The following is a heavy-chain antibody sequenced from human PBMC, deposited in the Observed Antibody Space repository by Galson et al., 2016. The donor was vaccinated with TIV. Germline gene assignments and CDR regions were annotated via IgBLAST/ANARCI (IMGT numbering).Heavy chain of an antibody. CDR1: GFIFSSFP. V-gene: IGHV3-30-3*01. J-gene: IGHJ4*02. Sequence: SLRLSCAASGFIFSSFPMHWVRQVPGKGLEWVALILYDGTTKQYADSAKGRFTISRDNSKNTVYLQMNSLRPEDTAVYYCARDPTVAGYPFDYWGQGTLVTVSS. D-gene: IGHD6-19*01. CDR2: ILYDGTTK. CDR3: ARDPTVAGYPFDY.